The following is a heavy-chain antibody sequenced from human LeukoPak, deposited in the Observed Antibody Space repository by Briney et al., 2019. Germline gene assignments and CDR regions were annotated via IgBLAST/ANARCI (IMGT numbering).Heavy chain of an antibody. CDR1: GFTFSSYS. D-gene: IGHD1-20*01. CDR3: ARDLLGYNYHYMDV. J-gene: IGHJ6*03. Sequence: GGSLRLSCAASGFTFSSYSMNWVRQAPGKGLEWVSYISSSSYIYYADSVKGRFTISRDNAKNSLYLQMNSLRAEDTAVYFCARDLLGYNYHYMDVWGKGTTVTVSS. CDR2: ISSSSYI. V-gene: IGHV3-21*05.